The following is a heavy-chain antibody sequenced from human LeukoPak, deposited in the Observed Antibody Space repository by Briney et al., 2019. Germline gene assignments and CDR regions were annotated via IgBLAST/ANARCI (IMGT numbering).Heavy chain of an antibody. CDR2: IRYDGSNK. J-gene: IGHJ4*02. CDR1: GFTFSSYG. Sequence: GGSLRLSCAASGFTFSSYGMHWLRQAPGKGLEWVAFIRYDGSNKYYADSVKGRFTISRDNSKNTLYLQMNSLRAEDTAVYYCAKDCVLFSGIAVAGPDYWGQGTLVTVSS. CDR3: AKDCVLFSGIAVAGPDY. D-gene: IGHD6-19*01. V-gene: IGHV3-30*02.